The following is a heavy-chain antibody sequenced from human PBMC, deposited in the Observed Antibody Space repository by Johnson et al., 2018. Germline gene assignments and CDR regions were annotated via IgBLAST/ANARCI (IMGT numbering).Heavy chain of an antibody. V-gene: IGHV1-69*01. D-gene: IGHD6-13*01. CDR2: IIPIFGTA. CDR3: AKIAAAGITDDWYFDL. J-gene: IGHJ2*01. Sequence: QVQLVQSGAEVKKPGSSVKVSCKASGGTFSSYAISWVRQAPGQGLEWMGGIIPIFGTANYAQKFQGRVTITADESTSTAYMELSSLRSEGTAVYYCAKIAAAGITDDWYFDLWGRGTLVTVSS. CDR1: GGTFSSYA.